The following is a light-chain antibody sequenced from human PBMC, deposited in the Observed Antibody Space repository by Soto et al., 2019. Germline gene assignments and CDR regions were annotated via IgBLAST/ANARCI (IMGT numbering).Light chain of an antibody. V-gene: IGLV2-23*01. CDR2: EGS. CDR3: CSYAGSSPV. J-gene: IGLJ2*01. CDR1: NSDVGSYNL. Sequence: QSVLTQPASVSGSPGQSITISCTGTNSDVGSYNLVSWYQQHPGKAPKLMIYEGSKRPSGVSNRFSGSKSGNTASLTISGLQAEDEADYYCCSYAGSSPVFGGGTKVTVL.